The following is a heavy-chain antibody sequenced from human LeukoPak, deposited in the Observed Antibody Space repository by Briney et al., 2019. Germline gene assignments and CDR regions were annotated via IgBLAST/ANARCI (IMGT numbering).Heavy chain of an antibody. CDR2: IKQDGSEK. J-gene: IGHJ4*02. CDR3: ARDLGSGSSWPYYFDY. D-gene: IGHD6-13*01. CDR1: GFTFSSYW. Sequence: GGSLRLSCAASGFTFSSYWMSWVRQAPGKGLEWVANIKQDGSEKYYVDSVKGRFTISRDNAKNSLYLQMNSLRAEDTAVYYCARDLGSGSSWPYYFDYWGQGTLVTVSS. V-gene: IGHV3-7*01.